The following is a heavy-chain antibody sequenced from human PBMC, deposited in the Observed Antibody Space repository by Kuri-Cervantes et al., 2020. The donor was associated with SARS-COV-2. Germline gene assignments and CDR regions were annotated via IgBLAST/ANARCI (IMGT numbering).Heavy chain of an antibody. J-gene: IGHJ6*02. CDR1: GGSFSGYY. D-gene: IGHD3-16*01. CDR2: INHRGST. CDR3: ARATRGRDSHGLDYYGMDV. Sequence: SQTLSLTCAVYGGSFSGYYWSWIRQPPGKGLEWIGEINHRGSTNYNPSLKSRVTISVDTSKNQFSLKLSSVTAADTAVYYCARATRGRDSHGLDYYGMDVWGQGTTVTVSS. V-gene: IGHV4-34*01.